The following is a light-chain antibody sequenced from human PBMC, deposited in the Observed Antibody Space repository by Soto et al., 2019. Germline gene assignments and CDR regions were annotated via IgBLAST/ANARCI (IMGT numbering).Light chain of an antibody. CDR3: QQYGSSST. V-gene: IGKV3-20*01. J-gene: IGKJ5*01. CDR2: GAS. CDR1: QSISSS. Sequence: EIVLIQSPVTLSLSPGEIGTLSFRASQSISSSLAWYQQNPGQAPRLLIYGASSRPTGIPDRFSGSGSGTDFTLTISRLEPEDFAVYYCQQYGSSSTFGQGTRLEIK.